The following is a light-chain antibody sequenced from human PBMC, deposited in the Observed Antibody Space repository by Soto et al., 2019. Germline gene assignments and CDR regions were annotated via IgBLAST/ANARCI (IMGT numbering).Light chain of an antibody. J-gene: IGKJ5*01. CDR3: QQYGSSPIT. V-gene: IGKV3-20*01. CDR2: GAS. CDR1: QSVTSTY. Sequence: EVVLTQSPGTLSLSPGERATLSCRASQSVTSTYLAWYQQKPGQAPRLLIYGASSRATGIPDRFSGSGSGTDFTLIISRLEPEDFAVYYCQQYGSSPITFGQGTRLEIK.